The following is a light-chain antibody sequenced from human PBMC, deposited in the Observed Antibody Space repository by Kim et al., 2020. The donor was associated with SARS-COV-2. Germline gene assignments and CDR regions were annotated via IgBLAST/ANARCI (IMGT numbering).Light chain of an antibody. CDR2: GTS. V-gene: IGKV3-20*01. Sequence: APGERAARSCRASRTVSNTYLAWYQQKPGQAPRLLIFGTSSRATGIPDRFSGSGSGTDFTLTISRLEPEDFAVYYCHQYGSTPRTFGQGTKLEI. CDR1: RTVSNTY. J-gene: IGKJ2*01. CDR3: HQYGSTPRT.